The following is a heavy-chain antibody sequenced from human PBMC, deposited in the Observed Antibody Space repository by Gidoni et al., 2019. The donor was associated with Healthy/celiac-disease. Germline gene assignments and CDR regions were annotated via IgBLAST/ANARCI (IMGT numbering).Heavy chain of an antibody. D-gene: IGHD3-3*01. CDR2: INHSGST. V-gene: IGHV4-34*01. CDR3: AREYDFWSGYPASNYYYYGMDV. J-gene: IGHJ6*02. CDR1: GGSFSGYY. Sequence: QVQLQQWGAGLLKPSETLSLTCAVYGGSFSGYYWSWIRQPPGKGLEWMGEINHSGSTNYNPSLKSRVTISVDTSTNQFSLKLSSVTAADTAVYYCAREYDFWSGYPASNYYYYGMDVWGQGTTVTVSS.